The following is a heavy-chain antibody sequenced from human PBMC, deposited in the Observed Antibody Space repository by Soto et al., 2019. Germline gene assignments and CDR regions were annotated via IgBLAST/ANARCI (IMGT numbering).Heavy chain of an antibody. CDR3: FQTTTVTKGDDFDI. D-gene: IGHD4-17*01. CDR2: IYYSGST. V-gene: IGHV4-39*01. Sequence: SETLSLTCTVSGGSISSSSYYWGWIRQPPGKGLEWIGSIYYSGSTYYNPSLKSRVTISVDTSKNQFSLKLSSVTAADTAVYYCFQTTTVTKGDDFDIWGQGTMVTVSS. J-gene: IGHJ3*02. CDR1: GGSISSSSYY.